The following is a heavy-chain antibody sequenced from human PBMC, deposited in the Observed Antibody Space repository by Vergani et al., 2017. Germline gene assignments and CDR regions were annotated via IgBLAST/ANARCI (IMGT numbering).Heavy chain of an antibody. V-gene: IGHV1-3*04. J-gene: IGHJ4*02. CDR1: GYTFTSYA. Sequence: QVQLVQSGAEVKKPGASVKVSCKASGYTFTSYAMHWARQAPGQRLEWMGWINTGNGNTKYSQKFQGRVTITRDTSASTAYMELSSLRSEDTAVYYCARPSSGWLGANPYYFDYWGQGTLVTVSS. D-gene: IGHD6-19*01. CDR3: ARPSSGWLGANPYYFDY. CDR2: INTGNGNT.